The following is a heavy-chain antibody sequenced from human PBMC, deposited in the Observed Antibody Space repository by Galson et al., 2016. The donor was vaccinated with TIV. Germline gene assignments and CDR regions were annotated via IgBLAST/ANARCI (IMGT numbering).Heavy chain of an antibody. CDR1: GVSVSDNY. Sequence: SLRLSCAASGVSVSDNYMTWVRQAPGKGLEWVSLISSAGTTSYTDSVRGRFTISRDNSKNTLYLQMNSLRAEDTAVYYCARERRYCGNECYLYYYYGMDVWGQETTVTVSS. D-gene: IGHD2-21*01. J-gene: IGHJ6*02. V-gene: IGHV3-66*01. CDR2: ISSAGTT. CDR3: ARERRYCGNECYLYYYYGMDV.